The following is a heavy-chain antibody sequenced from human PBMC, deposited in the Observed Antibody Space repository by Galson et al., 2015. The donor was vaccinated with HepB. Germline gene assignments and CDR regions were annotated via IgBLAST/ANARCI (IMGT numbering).Heavy chain of an antibody. CDR1: GFTFSNAW. J-gene: IGHJ4*02. D-gene: IGHD2-21*02. CDR2: IKSKTDGGTT. Sequence: SLRLSCAASGFTFSNAWMSWVRQAPGKGLEWVGRIKSKTDGGTTDYAAPVKGRSTISRDDSKNTLYLQMNSLKTEDTAVYYCTTDPFVVVTAIPDYWGQGTLVTVSS. CDR3: TTDPFVVVTAIPDY. V-gene: IGHV3-15*01.